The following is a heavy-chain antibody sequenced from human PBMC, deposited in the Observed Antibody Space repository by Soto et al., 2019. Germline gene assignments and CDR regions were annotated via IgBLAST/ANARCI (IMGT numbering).Heavy chain of an antibody. CDR2: ISAHNGNT. CDR1: GYAFTTYG. CDR3: ARGRYGDH. Sequence: QVHLVQSGAEVKKPGASVKVSCKGSGYAFTTYGITWVRQAPGQGLEWMGWISAHNGNTNYAQKLQGTVTVTRDTSTSTAYMELRSLRSDDTAVYYGARGRYGDHWGQGALVTVSS. J-gene: IGHJ4*02. D-gene: IGHD1-1*01. V-gene: IGHV1-18*01.